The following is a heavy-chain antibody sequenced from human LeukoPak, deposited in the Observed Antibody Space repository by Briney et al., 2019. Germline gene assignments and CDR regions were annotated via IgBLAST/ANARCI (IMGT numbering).Heavy chain of an antibody. CDR3: ARDRGYMITFGGVILRPDYYMDV. Sequence: ASVKVSCKASGYTFTSYYMHWVRQAPGQGLEWMGIMNPSGGSASYAQKFQGRVTMTRDMSTSTAYMELSSLRSEDTAVYYCARDRGYMITFGGVILRPDYYMDVWGKGTTVTVSS. J-gene: IGHJ6*03. V-gene: IGHV1-46*01. CDR1: GYTFTSYY. CDR2: MNPSGGSA. D-gene: IGHD3-16*01.